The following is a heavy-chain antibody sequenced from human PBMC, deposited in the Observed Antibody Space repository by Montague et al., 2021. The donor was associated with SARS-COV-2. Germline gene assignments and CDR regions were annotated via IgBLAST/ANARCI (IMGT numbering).Heavy chain of an antibody. D-gene: IGHD5-24*01. Sequence: SETLSLTCTVSGDSVSRGSSYWSWIQQPPGKGLEWIGYIYYTGGRKYNSSLKSRLTISVDTSKNQFSLKLSSVTAADTAVYYCARHARGEGYTSWFDSWGQGTLVTVSS. CDR1: GDSVSRGSSY. V-gene: IGHV4-61*01. J-gene: IGHJ5*01. CDR3: ARHARGEGYTSWFDS. CDR2: IYYTGGR.